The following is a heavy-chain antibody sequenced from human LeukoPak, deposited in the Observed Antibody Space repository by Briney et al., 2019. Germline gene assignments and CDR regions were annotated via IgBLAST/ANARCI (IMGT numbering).Heavy chain of an antibody. J-gene: IGHJ4*02. CDR2: IYSGGST. V-gene: IGHV3-53*04. CDR3: ARGGYSYGYGGEGYFDY. CDR1: GFTVSSNY. D-gene: IGHD5-18*01. Sequence: GGSLRLSCAASGFTVSSNYMSWVRQAPGKGLEWVSVIYSGGSTYYADSVKGRFTISRHNSKNTLYLQMNRLRAEDTAVYYCARGGYSYGYGGEGYFDYWGQGTLVTVSS.